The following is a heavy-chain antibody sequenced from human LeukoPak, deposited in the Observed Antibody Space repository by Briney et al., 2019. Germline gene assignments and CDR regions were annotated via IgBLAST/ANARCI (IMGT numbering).Heavy chain of an antibody. CDR3: AREGTAGTNLNWFDP. CDR1: GGSISSGDYY. D-gene: IGHD1-1*01. CDR2: IYYSGST. J-gene: IGHJ5*02. V-gene: IGHV4-30-4*02. Sequence: SETLSLTCTVSGGSISSGDYYWSWIRQPPGKGLEWIGYIYYSGSTYYNPSLKSRVTISVDTSKNQFSLKLSSVTAADTAVYYCAREGTAGTNLNWFDPWGQGTLVTVSS.